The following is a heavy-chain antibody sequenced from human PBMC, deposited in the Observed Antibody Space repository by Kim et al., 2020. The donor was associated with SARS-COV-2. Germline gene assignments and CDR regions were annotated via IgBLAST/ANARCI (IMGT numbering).Heavy chain of an antibody. V-gene: IGHV4-59*08. CDR3: ARQSYYYYGMDV. Sequence: TNLNPSLKSRVTTSVDTSKNQCSLKLSSVTAADTAVYYCARQSYYYYGMDVWGQGTMVTVSS. CDR2: T. J-gene: IGHJ6*02.